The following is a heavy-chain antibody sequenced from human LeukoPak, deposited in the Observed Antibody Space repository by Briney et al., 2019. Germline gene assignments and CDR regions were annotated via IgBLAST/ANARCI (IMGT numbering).Heavy chain of an antibody. CDR1: GGSLSGYY. Sequence: SETLSLTCTVSGGSLSGYYWTWFRQPPGKELEWIGYVYYTGSVRYNPSLKSRLTMSIDTSKNQFSLKLSSVTAADTAVFYCARGVQDYGNYVFDYWGQGTLVTVSS. CDR2: VYYTGSV. CDR3: ARGVQDYGNYVFDY. J-gene: IGHJ4*02. D-gene: IGHD3-16*01. V-gene: IGHV4-59*01.